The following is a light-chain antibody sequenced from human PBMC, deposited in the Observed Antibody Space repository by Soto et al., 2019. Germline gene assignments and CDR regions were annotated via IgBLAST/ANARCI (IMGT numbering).Light chain of an antibody. CDR2: SKD. Sequence: QSVLTQPPSASGTPGQRVTISCSGSSSNIGANTVNWYQQLPGTAPKLLIYSKDQRPSGVPDRLSGSKSGTSASLAISGLQAEDEADYYCAAWDDRLNGRAFGGGTKLTVL. J-gene: IGLJ3*02. CDR1: SSNIGANT. V-gene: IGLV1-44*01. CDR3: AAWDDRLNGRA.